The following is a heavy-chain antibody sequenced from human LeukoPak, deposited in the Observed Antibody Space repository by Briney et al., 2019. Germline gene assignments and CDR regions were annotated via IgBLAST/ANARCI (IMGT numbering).Heavy chain of an antibody. CDR2: IYSGGST. J-gene: IGHJ4*02. Sequence: GGSLRLSCAASGFTVSSNYMSWVRQAPGKGLEWVSVIYSGGSTYYADSVKGRFTISRDNSKNTLYLQMNSLRAEDTAVYYCARDRGILTGFDYWGQGTLVTVSS. V-gene: IGHV3-66*01. D-gene: IGHD3-9*01. CDR1: GFTVSSNY. CDR3: ARDRGILTGFDY.